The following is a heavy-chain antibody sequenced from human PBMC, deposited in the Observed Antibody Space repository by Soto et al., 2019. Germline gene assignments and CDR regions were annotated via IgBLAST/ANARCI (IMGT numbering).Heavy chain of an antibody. CDR3: VIDAPRICV. V-gene: IGHV3-23*01. J-gene: IGHJ6*02. Sequence: EVQLLESGGGLVQPGGSLRLSCAASEVTFRTYDINWVRKAPGKGLYWVSTISGRGGDASYADSVKGRFTISRDNSKNTLYLQMNSLTAEDTAVYHCVIDAPRICVWGQGTTVSVSS. CDR2: ISGRGGDA. CDR1: EVTFRTYD. D-gene: IGHD3-3*01.